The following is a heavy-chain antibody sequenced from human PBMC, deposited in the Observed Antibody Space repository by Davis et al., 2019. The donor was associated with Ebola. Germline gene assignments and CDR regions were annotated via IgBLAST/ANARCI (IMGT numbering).Heavy chain of an antibody. J-gene: IGHJ4*02. D-gene: IGHD3-10*01. Sequence: ASVKVSCKASGYTFTGYYMHWVRQAPGQGLEWMGRINPYSGDTNYAQKFQGRVTITRDTSASTAYMELSSLRSEDTSVYYCARDRGGDYSFDYWGQGTLVTVSS. CDR2: INPYSGDT. CDR3: ARDRGGDYSFDY. CDR1: GYTFTGYY. V-gene: IGHV1-2*06.